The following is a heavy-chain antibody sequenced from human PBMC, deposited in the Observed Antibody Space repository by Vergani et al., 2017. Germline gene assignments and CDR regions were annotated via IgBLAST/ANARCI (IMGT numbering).Heavy chain of an antibody. CDR2: INPNSGGT. D-gene: IGHD2-2*01. J-gene: IGHJ6*02. CDR1: GYTFTGYY. CDR3: ARVVVPAASDYGMDV. V-gene: IGHV1-2*02. Sequence: QVQLVQSGAEVKKPGASVKVSCKASGYTFTGYYMHWVRQAPGPGLEWVGWINPNSGGTNYEQTFQGRVTMTRDTSISTAYLELSRLRSDDTAVYYCARVVVPAASDYGMDVWGQGTTVTVAS.